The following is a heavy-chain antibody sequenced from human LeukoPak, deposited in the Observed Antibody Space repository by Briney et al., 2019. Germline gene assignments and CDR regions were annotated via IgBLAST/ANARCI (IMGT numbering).Heavy chain of an antibody. J-gene: IGHJ4*02. CDR2: ISSSSSSI. CDR1: GFTFSSYS. D-gene: IGHD3-22*01. V-gene: IGHV3-21*01. Sequence: GGSLRLSCAASGFTFSSYSMNWVRQAPGKGLEWVSSISSSSSSIYYADSVKGRFTISRDNAKTSLYLQMNSLRAEDTAVYYCARGVTMIGPDYWGQGTLVTVSS. CDR3: ARGVTMIGPDY.